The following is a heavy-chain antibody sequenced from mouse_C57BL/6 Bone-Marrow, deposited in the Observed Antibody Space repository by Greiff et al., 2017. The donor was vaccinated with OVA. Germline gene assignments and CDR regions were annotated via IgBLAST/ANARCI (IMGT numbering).Heavy chain of an antibody. CDR1: GYTLTDYY. V-gene: IGHV1-19*01. CDR3: ARGDTTVV. J-gene: IGHJ1*03. D-gene: IGHD1-1*01. CDR2: INPYNGGT. Sequence: EVKLQESGPVLVKPGASVKMSCKASGYTLTDYYMNWVKQSHGKSLEWIGVINPYNGGTSYNQKFKGKATLTVDKSSSTAYMELNSLTSEDSAVYYCARGDTTVVWGTGTTVTVSS.